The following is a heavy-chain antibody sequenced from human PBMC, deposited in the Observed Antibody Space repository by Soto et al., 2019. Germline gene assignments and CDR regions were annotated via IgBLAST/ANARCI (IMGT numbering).Heavy chain of an antibody. Sequence: QVQLVQSGAEVKKPGSSVKVSCKASGGTFSSYAISWVRQAPGQGLEWMGGIIPIFGTANYAQKFQGRVTITADKSTSTAYRELSRLRSEDTAVYYCARGEDTAMVTGGWFDPWGQGTLVTVSS. D-gene: IGHD5-18*01. J-gene: IGHJ5*02. CDR2: IIPIFGTA. CDR1: GGTFSSYA. V-gene: IGHV1-69*06. CDR3: ARGEDTAMVTGGWFDP.